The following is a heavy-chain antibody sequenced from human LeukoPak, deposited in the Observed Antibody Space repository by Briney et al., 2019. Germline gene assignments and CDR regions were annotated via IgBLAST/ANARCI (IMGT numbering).Heavy chain of an antibody. CDR2: ISSSSSYI. Sequence: GGSLRLSCAASGFTFSSYSMNWVRQAPGKGLGWVSSISSSSSYIYYADSVKGRFTISRDNAKNSLYLQMNSLRAEDTAVYYCARAVPYCSSTSCYRKMFDYWGQGTLVTVSS. CDR1: GFTFSSYS. CDR3: ARAVPYCSSTSCYRKMFDY. J-gene: IGHJ4*02. V-gene: IGHV3-21*01. D-gene: IGHD2-2*02.